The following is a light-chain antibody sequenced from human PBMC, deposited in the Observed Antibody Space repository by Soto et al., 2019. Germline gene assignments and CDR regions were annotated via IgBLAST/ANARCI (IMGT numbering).Light chain of an antibody. Sequence: ESMLTQSPGTLSLSTGERATLSCRASQSVSTRYLAWYQQKPGQAPRLLIYGASIRATGIPDRFSGSGSGTDFTLTISRLEPEDFAVYYCHQFGSSPPAFTVGQGTKLEI. V-gene: IGKV3-20*01. CDR1: QSVSTRY. CDR3: HQFGSSPPAFT. CDR2: GAS. J-gene: IGKJ2*01.